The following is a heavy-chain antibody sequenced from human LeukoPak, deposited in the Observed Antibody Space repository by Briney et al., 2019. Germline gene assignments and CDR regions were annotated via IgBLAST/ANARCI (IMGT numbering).Heavy chain of an antibody. CDR1: GGSISSSSYY. D-gene: IGHD5-18*01. J-gene: IGHJ4*02. CDR3: AREYSYGPGVDY. CDR2: IYYSGST. Sequence: SETLSLTCTVSGGSISSSSYYWGWIRQPPGKGLEWIGSIYYSGSTNYNPSLKSRVTISVETSNNQFSLKLSSLTAADTAVYYCAREYSYGPGVDYWGQGTLVTVSS. V-gene: IGHV4-39*07.